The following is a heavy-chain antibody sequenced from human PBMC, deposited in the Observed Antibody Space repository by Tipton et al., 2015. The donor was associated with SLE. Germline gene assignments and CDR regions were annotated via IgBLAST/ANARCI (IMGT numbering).Heavy chain of an antibody. J-gene: IGHJ5*02. D-gene: IGHD1/OR15-1a*01. CDR3: ATRARTSSWFDP. Sequence: TLSLTCVVNGGAFSAYYWGWGRQAPGKGLEWIGEIEHNGTTSYNPSLKSRVSILGDTSKNQISLKLISVAAADTAVYYCATRARTSSWFDPWGQGTLVTVSS. V-gene: IGHV4-34*01. CDR1: GGAFSAYY. CDR2: IEHNGTT.